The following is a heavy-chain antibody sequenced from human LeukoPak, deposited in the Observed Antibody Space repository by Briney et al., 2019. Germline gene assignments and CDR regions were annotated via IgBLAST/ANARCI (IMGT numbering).Heavy chain of an antibody. V-gene: IGHV3-48*04. Sequence: GGSLRLSCAASGFTFSSYSMNWVRQAPGKGLEWVSYISSSSSTIYYADSVKGRFTISRDNAKNSLYLQMNSLRAEDTAVYYCAREMNDYGDYGGNDAFDIWGQGTMVTVSS. CDR1: GFTFSSYS. CDR3: AREMNDYGDYGGNDAFDI. D-gene: IGHD4-17*01. J-gene: IGHJ3*02. CDR2: ISSSSSTI.